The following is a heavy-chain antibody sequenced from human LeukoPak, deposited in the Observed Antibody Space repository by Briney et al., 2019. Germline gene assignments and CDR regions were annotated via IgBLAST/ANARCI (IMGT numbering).Heavy chain of an antibody. J-gene: IGHJ4*02. Sequence: GGSLRLSCAASGFPFSSYSMNWVRQAPGRGLEWVSYISGSGDTIYYADSVKGRFSISRDHAKNSLYLQMSSLIAEDTAVYYCARGGRNYYVSGSYPDYWGQGTLVTVSS. CDR2: ISGSGDTI. V-gene: IGHV3-48*01. D-gene: IGHD3-10*01. CDR3: ARGGRNYYVSGSYPDY. CDR1: GFPFSSYS.